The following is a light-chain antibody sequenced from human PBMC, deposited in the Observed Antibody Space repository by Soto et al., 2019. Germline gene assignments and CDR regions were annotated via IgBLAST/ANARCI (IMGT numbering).Light chain of an antibody. Sequence: QSALTQPVSVSGSPGQSITISCTGTSSDVGGYNYVSWYQHHPGKAPKLMIYDVSYRPSGVSSRFSGSKSGNTASLTISGLQAEDEADYHCSSYTTSNTLVFGGGPKLTVL. CDR2: DVS. CDR1: SSDVGGYNY. CDR3: SSYTTSNTLV. J-gene: IGLJ2*01. V-gene: IGLV2-14*03.